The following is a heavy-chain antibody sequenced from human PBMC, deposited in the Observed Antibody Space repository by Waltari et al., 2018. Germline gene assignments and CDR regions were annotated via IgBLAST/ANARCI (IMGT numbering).Heavy chain of an antibody. CDR3: ARYGAYAFYD. Sequence: EVQLVESGGGLVQPGGSLRLSCAASGFTFSDHWMGWVRQAPGKGLERWATVNCDGSYKAHVDSGRGRFTVSRDKAKNSLFMQMTSLRGDDTSVYYCARYGAYAFYDWGQGVQVTVSS. J-gene: IGHJ4*02. CDR2: VNCDGSYK. CDR1: GFTFSDHW. V-gene: IGHV3-7*01. D-gene: IGHD4-17*01.